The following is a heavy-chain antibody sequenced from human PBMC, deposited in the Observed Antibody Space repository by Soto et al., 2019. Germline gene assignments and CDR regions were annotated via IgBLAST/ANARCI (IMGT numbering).Heavy chain of an antibody. CDR2: ISACNGNT. CDR3: ARFYDDFWSGYLDY. Sequence: ASVKVSCKAPGYTFNSYGISWVRQAPGQGLEWMGWISACNGNTNYAQKFQGRVTITRDTSASTAYMELSSLRSEDTAVYYCARFYDDFWSGYLDYWGQGTLVTVSS. CDR1: GYTFNSYG. D-gene: IGHD3-3*01. V-gene: IGHV1-18*01. J-gene: IGHJ4*02.